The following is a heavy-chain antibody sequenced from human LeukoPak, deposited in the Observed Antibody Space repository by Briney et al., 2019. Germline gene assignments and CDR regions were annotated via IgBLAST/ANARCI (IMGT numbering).Heavy chain of an antibody. V-gene: IGHV1-2*02. Sequence: ASVKVSCKASGYTFTGYYMHWVRQAPGQGLEWMGWINPNSGGTNYAQKFQGRVTMTRDTSISTAYMELSRLRSDDTAMYYCAKDPGYTYGYSFDYWGQGTLVTVSS. CDR1: GYTFTGYY. J-gene: IGHJ4*02. D-gene: IGHD5-18*01. CDR2: INPNSGGT. CDR3: AKDPGYTYGYSFDY.